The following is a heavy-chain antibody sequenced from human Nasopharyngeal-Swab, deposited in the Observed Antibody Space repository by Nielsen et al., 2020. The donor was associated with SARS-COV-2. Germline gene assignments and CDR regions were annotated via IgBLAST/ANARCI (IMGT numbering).Heavy chain of an antibody. CDR3: ARGGGSSSSAPFDY. J-gene: IGHJ4*02. Sequence: VRQAPGKGLEWVAVISYDGSNKYYADSVKGRFTISRDNSKNTLYLQMNSLRAEDTAVYYCARGGGSSSSAPFDYWSQGTLVTVSS. D-gene: IGHD6-6*01. V-gene: IGHV3-30-3*01. CDR2: ISYDGSNK.